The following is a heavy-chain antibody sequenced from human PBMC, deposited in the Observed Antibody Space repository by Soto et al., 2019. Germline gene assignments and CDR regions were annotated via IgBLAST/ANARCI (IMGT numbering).Heavy chain of an antibody. J-gene: IGHJ4*02. V-gene: IGHV3-30-3*01. CDR2: ISYDGSNK. CDR1: GFTFSSYA. D-gene: IGHD2-2*01. Sequence: GGSLRLSCAASGFTFSSYAMHWVRQAPGKGLGWVAVISYDGSNKYYADSVKGRFTISRDNSKNTLYLQMNSLRAEDTAVYYCARGREDIVVVPAAIYFDYWGQGTLVTVSS. CDR3: ARGREDIVVVPAAIYFDY.